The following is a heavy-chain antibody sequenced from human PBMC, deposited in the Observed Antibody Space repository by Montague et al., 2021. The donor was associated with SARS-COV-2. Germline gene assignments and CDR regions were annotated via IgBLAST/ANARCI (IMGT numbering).Heavy chain of an antibody. D-gene: IGHD4-17*01. J-gene: IGHJ5*02. CDR1: GFTFSSYA. Sequence: SLRLSGAASGFTFSSYAMSWVRQAPGKGLEWVSVIYSGGSSTYYADSVKGRFTISRDNSKNTLYLQMNSLRAEDTAVYYCATTTGLGSWGQGTLVTVSS. V-gene: IGHV3-23*03. CDR3: ATTTGLGS. CDR2: IYSGGSST.